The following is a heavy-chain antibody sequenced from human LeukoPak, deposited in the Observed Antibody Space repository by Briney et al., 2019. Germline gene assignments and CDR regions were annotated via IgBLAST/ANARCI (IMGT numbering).Heavy chain of an antibody. CDR1: GFTVSSNY. Sequence: QPGGSLRLSCAASGFTVSSNYMSWVRQAPGKGLEWVSVIYSGGSTYYADSVKGRFTISRDNSKNTLYLQMNSLRAVDTAVYYCATTEGYSSGWYYYYGMDVWGQGTTVTVSS. V-gene: IGHV3-66*01. CDR2: IYSGGST. J-gene: IGHJ6*02. CDR3: ATTEGYSSGWYYYYGMDV. D-gene: IGHD6-19*01.